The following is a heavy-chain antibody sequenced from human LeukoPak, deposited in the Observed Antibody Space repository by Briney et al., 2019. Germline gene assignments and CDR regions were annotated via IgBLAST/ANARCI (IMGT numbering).Heavy chain of an antibody. J-gene: IGHJ3*02. CDR3: ARLVAYSETSDYEGGDGFDI. D-gene: IGHD3-22*01. Sequence: SETLSLTCTVSGGSISGYYWSWIRQPPGKGLEWIGYIYYSGSTNYNPSLKSRVTISIDTSKNQFSLKLSSVTAADTAVYYCARLVAYSETSDYEGGDGFDIWGQGTMVTVSS. V-gene: IGHV4-59*01. CDR2: IYYSGST. CDR1: GGSISGYY.